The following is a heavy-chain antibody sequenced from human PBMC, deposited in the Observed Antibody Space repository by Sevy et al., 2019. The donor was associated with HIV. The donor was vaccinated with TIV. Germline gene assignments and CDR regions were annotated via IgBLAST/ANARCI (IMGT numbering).Heavy chain of an antibody. D-gene: IGHD6-13*01. CDR2: IYPGDSDT. V-gene: IGHV5-51*01. J-gene: IGHJ3*02. Sequence: GESLKISCKGSGYSFTSYWIGWVRQMPGKGLEWMGIIYPGDSDTRYSPSFQGQVTISADKSISTAYLQWSSLKASDTAICYCARRPWGQQLVHYAFDIWGQGTMVTVSS. CDR3: ARRPWGQQLVHYAFDI. CDR1: GYSFTSYW.